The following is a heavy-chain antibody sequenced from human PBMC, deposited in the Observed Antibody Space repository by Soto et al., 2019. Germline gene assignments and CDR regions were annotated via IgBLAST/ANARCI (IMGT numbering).Heavy chain of an antibody. V-gene: IGHV3-30*18. D-gene: IGHD3-10*01. CDR2: ILYDGNIK. CDR1: GCTFRTYG. J-gene: IGHJ6*02. CDR3: AKDLLRGNDGMDV. Sequence: QVQLVESGGGVVQPGRSLRLSCAASGCTFRTYGMHWVRQAPGKGLEWVAHILYDGNIKEYSDSVKGRFTISRDNSKNTLHLQMNSLRDEDTAVYYCAKDLLRGNDGMDVWGQGTTVIVSS.